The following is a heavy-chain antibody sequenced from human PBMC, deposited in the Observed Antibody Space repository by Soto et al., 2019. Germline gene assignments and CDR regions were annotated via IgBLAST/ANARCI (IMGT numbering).Heavy chain of an antibody. V-gene: IGHV1-69*13. J-gene: IGHJ6*02. CDR1: GGTFSSYA. Sequence: SVKVSCKASGGTFSSYAISWVRQAPGQGLEWMGGIIPIFGTANYAQKFQGRVTITADESTSTAYMELSSLRSEDTAVYYCARDGPRITMVRAYYYYYGMDVWGQGTTVTVSS. CDR2: IIPIFGTA. D-gene: IGHD3-10*01. CDR3: ARDGPRITMVRAYYYYYGMDV.